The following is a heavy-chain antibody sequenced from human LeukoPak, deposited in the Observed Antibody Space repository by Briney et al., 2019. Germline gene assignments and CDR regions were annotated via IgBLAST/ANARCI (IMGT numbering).Heavy chain of an antibody. CDR1: GGSISSGSYY. CDR2: IYTSGST. CDR3: PRDAECFGELQNWFYP. J-gene: IGHJ5*02. D-gene: IGHD3-10*01. Sequence: PSETLSLTCTVSGGSISSGSYYWSWIRQPAGKGLEWIGRIYTSGSTNYNPSLKSRVTISVDTSKNQFSLKLSSVTAADTAVYYCPRDAECFGELQNWFYPWGQGTLVPVSS. V-gene: IGHV4-61*02.